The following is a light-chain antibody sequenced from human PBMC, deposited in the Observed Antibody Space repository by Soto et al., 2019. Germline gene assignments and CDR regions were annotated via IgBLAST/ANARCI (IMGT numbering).Light chain of an antibody. CDR3: QQLNSYPIT. J-gene: IGKJ5*01. CDR2: AAS. V-gene: IGKV1-39*01. Sequence: IRRMQTPYPLSPSVGDSVTITCRASQSISSYLNWYQQKPGKAPKLLIYAASSLQSGVPSRFSGSGSGTDFTLTISSLQPEDFATYYCQQLNSYPITFGQGTRLEIK. CDR1: QSISSY.